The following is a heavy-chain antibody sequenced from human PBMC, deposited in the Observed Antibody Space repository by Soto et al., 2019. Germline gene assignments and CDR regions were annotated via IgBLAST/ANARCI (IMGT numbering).Heavy chain of an antibody. J-gene: IGHJ5*02. CDR2: ISAYNGNT. V-gene: IGHV1-18*01. CDR3: GRVTYYDILDWFDP. Sequence: GASVKVSCKASGYTFTCYGISWVRQAPGQGLEWMGWISAYNGNTNYAQKLQGRVTMTTDTSTSTAYMELRSLRSDDTAVYYCGRVTYYDILDWFDPWCEGTVVTVSA. CDR1: GYTFTCYG. D-gene: IGHD3-9*01.